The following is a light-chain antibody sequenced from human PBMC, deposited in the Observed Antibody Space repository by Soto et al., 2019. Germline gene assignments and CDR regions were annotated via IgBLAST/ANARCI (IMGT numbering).Light chain of an antibody. V-gene: IGKV1-5*01. CDR3: QQYNSYSSWT. CDR1: QSISSW. J-gene: IGKJ1*01. Sequence: DIQMTQSPSTLSASVGDRVTITCRASQSISSWLAWYQQKPGKAPKLLIYDASILESGVPSRFSGSGSGTEFTLTISRLQPDDFSTYYCQQYNSYSSWTFGQGTKVEIK. CDR2: DAS.